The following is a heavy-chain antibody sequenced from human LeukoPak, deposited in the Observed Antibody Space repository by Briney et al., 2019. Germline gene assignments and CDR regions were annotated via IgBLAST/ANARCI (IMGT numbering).Heavy chain of an antibody. CDR2: IREERGQE. Sequence: WGSLRLSCVASGLTVSNHWMSWVRQAPGKGLEWVANIREERGQEYYVDSVKGRFTISKNSAKNSLYLQMNTLRAEDTAMYYCASLDTAKQPLANHWGQGTLVTVSS. CDR3: ASLDTAKQPLANH. J-gene: IGHJ5*02. D-gene: IGHD5-18*01. V-gene: IGHV3-7*03. CDR1: GLTVSNHW.